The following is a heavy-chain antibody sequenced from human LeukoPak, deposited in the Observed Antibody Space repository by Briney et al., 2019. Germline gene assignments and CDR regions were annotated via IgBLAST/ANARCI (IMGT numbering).Heavy chain of an antibody. V-gene: IGHV1-2*02. CDR3: ARSRTAGSPYFDY. CDR2: INPNSGGT. D-gene: IGHD2-21*02. Sequence: ASVKVSCKASGYTFTGYYMHWVRQAPGQGLEWMGWINPNSGGTNYAQKFQGRVTMTRDTSISTAYMELSRLRSDDTAVYCCARSRTAGSPYFDYWGQGTLVTVSS. J-gene: IGHJ4*02. CDR1: GYTFTGYY.